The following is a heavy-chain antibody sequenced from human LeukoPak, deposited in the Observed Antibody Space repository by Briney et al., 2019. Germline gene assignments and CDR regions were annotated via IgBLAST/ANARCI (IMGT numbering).Heavy chain of an antibody. Sequence: SETLSLTCAVFGGPFSGYYWSWIRQPPGKGLEWIGSIYYSGSTYYNPSLKSRVTISVDTSKNQFSLKLSSVTAADTAVYYCARDRQQVVRGDYFDYWGQGTLVTVSS. CDR3: ARDRQQVVRGDYFDY. D-gene: IGHD6-13*01. J-gene: IGHJ4*02. CDR1: GGPFSGYY. V-gene: IGHV4-34*01. CDR2: IYYSGST.